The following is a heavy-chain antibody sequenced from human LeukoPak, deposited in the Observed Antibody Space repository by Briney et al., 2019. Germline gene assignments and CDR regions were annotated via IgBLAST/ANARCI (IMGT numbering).Heavy chain of an antibody. D-gene: IGHD3-9*01. CDR2: IYHSGST. J-gene: IGHJ5*02. V-gene: IGHV4-31*03. Sequence: TSQTLSLTCTVSGGSISSGGYYWSWIRQHPGKGLEWIGYIYHSGSTYYNPSLKSRVTISVDTSKNQFSLKLSSVTAADTAVYYCARADYDILTGQTYNWFDPWGQGTLVTVSS. CDR3: ARADYDILTGQTYNWFDP. CDR1: GGSISSGGYY.